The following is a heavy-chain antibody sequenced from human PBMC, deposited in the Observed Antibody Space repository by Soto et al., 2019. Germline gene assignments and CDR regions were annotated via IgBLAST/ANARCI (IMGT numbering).Heavy chain of an antibody. V-gene: IGHV5-10-1*01. CDR1: GYSFTSYW. D-gene: IGHD6-13*01. Sequence: LGESLKISCKGSGYSFTSYWISWVRQMPGKGLEWMGRIDPSDSYTNYSPSFQGHVTISADKSISTAYLQWSSLKASDTAMYYCARQSSSCWYNYYYHNGMDVWGQGTSVTVSS. J-gene: IGHJ6*02. CDR2: IDPSDSYT. CDR3: ARQSSSCWYNYYYHNGMDV.